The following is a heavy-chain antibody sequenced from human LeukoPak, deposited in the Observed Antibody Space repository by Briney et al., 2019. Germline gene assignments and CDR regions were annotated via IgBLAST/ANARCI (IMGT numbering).Heavy chain of an antibody. D-gene: IGHD3-10*01. CDR1: GFTFTSYG. CDR3: ARDLSPVVRASPMGY. Sequence: GGSLRLSCAASGFTFTSYGMHWVRQAPGKGLEWVALITYDGYYKYYSDSVKGRFTISSDTSKNTLYLQMDSLRAEDTAVYYCARDLSPVVRASPMGYWGQGTLVTVSS. V-gene: IGHV3-30*03. J-gene: IGHJ4*02. CDR2: ITYDGYYK.